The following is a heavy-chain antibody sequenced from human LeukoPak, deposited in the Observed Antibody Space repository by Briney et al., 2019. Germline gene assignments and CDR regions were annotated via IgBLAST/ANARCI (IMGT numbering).Heavy chain of an antibody. V-gene: IGHV4-59*10. CDR2: IYTSGST. CDR3: ASQYCSGGSCYSYPFFDS. CDR1: GGSFSGYY. D-gene: IGHD2-15*01. J-gene: IGHJ4*02. Sequence: PSETLSLTCAVYGGSFSGYYWSWIHQPPGKGLEWIGRIYTSGSTDYSPSLRSRVTISLDTSKNQFSLKLSSVTAADTAVYYCASQYCSGGSCYSYPFFDSWGQGTLVTVSS.